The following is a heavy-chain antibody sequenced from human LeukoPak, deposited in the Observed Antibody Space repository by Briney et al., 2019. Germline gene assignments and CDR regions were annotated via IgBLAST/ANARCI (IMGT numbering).Heavy chain of an antibody. Sequence: GGSLRLSCAASGFTFSSYSMNWVRQAPGKGPEWVSYISSSSSTIYYADSVKGRFTISRDNAKNSLYLQMNSLRDEDTAVYYCARESTMVRGVTLDVWGQGTTVTVSS. CDR1: GFTFSSYS. J-gene: IGHJ6*02. CDR3: ARESTMVRGVTLDV. CDR2: ISSSSSTI. D-gene: IGHD3-10*01. V-gene: IGHV3-48*02.